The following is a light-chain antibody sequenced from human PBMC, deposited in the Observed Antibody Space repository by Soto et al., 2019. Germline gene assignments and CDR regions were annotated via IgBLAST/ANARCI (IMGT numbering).Light chain of an antibody. J-gene: IGKJ1*01. V-gene: IGKV3-20*01. CDR1: QSVSSSY. CDR3: QQYGSSPRT. CDR2: GAS. Sequence: EIVLTQSPGTLSLSPGERATLSCRASQSVSSSYLAWYQQKPGQAPRLLIYGASSRATGIPDSFSGSGSGTDFTLTISGLEREDFAVYYCQQYGSSPRTFGQGTKVEIK.